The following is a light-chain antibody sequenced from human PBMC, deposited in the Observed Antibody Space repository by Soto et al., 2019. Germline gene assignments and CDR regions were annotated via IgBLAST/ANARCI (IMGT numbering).Light chain of an antibody. CDR1: SSDVGGYNY. CDR3: SSYTSSSTPHYV. CDR2: DVS. V-gene: IGLV2-14*01. Sequence: QSALTQPASVSGSPGQSITISCTGTSSDVGGYNYVSWYQQHPGKAPKLMIYDVSNRPSGVSNRFSGSKSGNTASLTISGPQAEDGADYYCSSYTSSSTPHYVFGTGTKVTVL. J-gene: IGLJ1*01.